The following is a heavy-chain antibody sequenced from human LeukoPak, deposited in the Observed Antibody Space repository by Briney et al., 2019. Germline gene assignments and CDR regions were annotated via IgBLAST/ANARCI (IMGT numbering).Heavy chain of an antibody. CDR2: INPSGGST. CDR3: ARGAFGELEKLMFQH. Sequence: GASVKVSCKASGYTFNSYYIHWVRQAPGQGLEWMGIINPSGGSTRYPQKFQDRVTMTRDTSTSTVYMELSSLKSDDTAIYYCARGAFGELEKLMFQHWGQGTLVTVSS. V-gene: IGHV1-46*02. D-gene: IGHD3-10*01. CDR1: GYTFNSYY. J-gene: IGHJ1*01.